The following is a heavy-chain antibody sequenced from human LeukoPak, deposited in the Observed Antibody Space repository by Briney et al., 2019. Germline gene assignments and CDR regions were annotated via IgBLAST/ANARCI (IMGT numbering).Heavy chain of an antibody. J-gene: IGHJ6*02. CDR3: ARGGRHYGYYYGMDV. CDR2: IYTSGST. CDR1: GGSISSYY. V-gene: IGHV4-4*07. D-gene: IGHD3-16*01. Sequence: SETLSHTCTVSGGSISSYYWSWIRQPAGKGLEWIGRIYTSGSTNYNPSLKSRVTMSVDTSKNQFSLKLSSVTAADTAVYYCARGGRHYGYYYGMDVWGQGTTVTVSS.